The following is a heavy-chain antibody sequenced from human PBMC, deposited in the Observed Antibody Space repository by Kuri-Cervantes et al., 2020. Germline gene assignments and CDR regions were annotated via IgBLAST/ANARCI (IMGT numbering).Heavy chain of an antibody. D-gene: IGHD2-15*01. V-gene: IGHV4-4*02. Sequence: GSLRLSCAVSGGSISSSNWWSWVRQPPGKGLEWIGEIYHSGSTNYNPSLKSRVTISVDKSKNQSSLKLSSVTAADTAVYYCARVSYCSGGSCYHLSYAFDIWGQGTMVTVSS. J-gene: IGHJ3*02. CDR3: ARVSYCSGGSCYHLSYAFDI. CDR2: IYHSGST. CDR1: GGSISSSNW.